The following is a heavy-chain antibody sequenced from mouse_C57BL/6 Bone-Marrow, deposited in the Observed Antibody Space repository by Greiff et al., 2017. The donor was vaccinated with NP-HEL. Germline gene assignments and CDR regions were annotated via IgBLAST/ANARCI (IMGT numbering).Heavy chain of an antibody. CDR2: IDPSGSYT. V-gene: IGHV1-50*01. J-gene: IGHJ4*01. Sequence: QVPLQQPGAELVQPGASVKLSCKASGYTFTSYWMQWVKQRPGQGLEWIGEIDPSGSYTNYNQKFKGKATLTVDTSSSTAYMQLSSDTSEDSAVYYCASGAMDYWGQGTSVTVSS. CDR3: ASGAMDY. CDR1: GYTFTSYW.